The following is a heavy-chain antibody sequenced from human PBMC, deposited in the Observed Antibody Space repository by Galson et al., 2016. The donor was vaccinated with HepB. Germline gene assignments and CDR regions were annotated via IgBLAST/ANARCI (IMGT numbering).Heavy chain of an antibody. V-gene: IGHV3-23*01. CDR1: GIPLREYA. D-gene: IGHD5-12*01. J-gene: IGHJ4*01. CDR3: AKLGGDSGSPY. Sequence: SLRLSCAASGIPLREYAMNWVRQPPGKGLEWVSLSSSSGDNTYYADSVRGRFTISRDNPKNTLYLQVNSLRADDTAVYYCAKLGGDSGSPYWGHGTLVTGAS. CDR2: SSSSGDNT.